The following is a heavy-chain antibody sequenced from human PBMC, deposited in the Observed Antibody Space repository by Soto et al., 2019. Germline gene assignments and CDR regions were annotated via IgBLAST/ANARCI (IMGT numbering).Heavy chain of an antibody. J-gene: IGHJ4*02. CDR1: GGTFYTYT. D-gene: IGHD5-18*01. CDR2: ITPIYPTT. Sequence: SVKVSCKASGGTFYTYTFSWVRQAPGQGLEWMGSITPIYPTTNYAEKFQGRLTVTADGSTNTAYMELNSLTSEDTAVYYCARIPRYSFPTSDDLDSWGQGTLVTVAS. CDR3: ARIPRYSFPTSDDLDS. V-gene: IGHV1-69*13.